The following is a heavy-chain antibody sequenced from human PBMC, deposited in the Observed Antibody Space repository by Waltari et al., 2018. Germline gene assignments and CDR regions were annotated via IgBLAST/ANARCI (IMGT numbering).Heavy chain of an antibody. CDR1: GGSMSTFY. CDR2: IYYRGRT. CDR3: ARSTWYLGAFDI. D-gene: IGHD6-13*01. J-gene: IGHJ3*02. V-gene: IGHV4-59*01. Sequence: QVQLQESGPRLVKPSETLSLTCPVSGGSMSTFYWSWIRPPPGKGLAWIGYIYYRGRTNYNPAIKRRVTISVDTSKNQFSLELNSVTAADTALYSWARSTWYLGAFDIWGQGTLVTVSS.